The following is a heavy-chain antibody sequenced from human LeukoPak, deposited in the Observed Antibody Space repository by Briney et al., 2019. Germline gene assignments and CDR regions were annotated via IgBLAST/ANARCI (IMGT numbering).Heavy chain of an antibody. V-gene: IGHV1-2*02. CDR2: INPNTAGT. CDR1: GYTFTGYY. Sequence: EASVKASCKASGYTFTGYYFHWVRQAPGQGLEWMGWINPNTAGTNYAQKFLGGVTLTWDTSISTAYMELNRLTSDDTAVYYCATSAGDYRAGHYYYMGVWGKGTSVTVSS. CDR3: ATSAGDYRAGHYYYMGV. J-gene: IGHJ6*03. D-gene: IGHD4-11*01.